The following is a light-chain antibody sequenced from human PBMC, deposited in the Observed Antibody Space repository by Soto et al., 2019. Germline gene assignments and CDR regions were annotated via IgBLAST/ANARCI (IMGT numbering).Light chain of an antibody. CDR1: KLGDKY. CDR2: QDT. Sequence: SYELTQPPSVSVSPGQTASITCSGDKLGDKYACWYQQKPGQSPVLVIYQDTKRPSGIPERFSGSNSGNTATLTISGTQAMDEADYYCQAWDRSTGVFGTGTKLTAL. CDR3: QAWDRSTGV. J-gene: IGLJ1*01. V-gene: IGLV3-1*01.